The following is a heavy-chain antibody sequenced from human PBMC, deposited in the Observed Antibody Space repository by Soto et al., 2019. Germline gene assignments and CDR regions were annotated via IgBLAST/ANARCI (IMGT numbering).Heavy chain of an antibody. CDR3: AKVGYDTFGYYLRSFDC. J-gene: IGHJ4*02. D-gene: IGHD2-2*03. Sequence: GSLRLSCATSVFTFSTNAMGWVRQAPGMGLEFVSLISGSGNTIYYADSVKGRFTISRDNSMNTVSLQMNSLRAEDMAVYYCAKVGYDTFGYYLRSFDCWGQGTLVTVSS. CDR2: ISGSGNTI. CDR1: VFTFSTNA. V-gene: IGHV3-23*01.